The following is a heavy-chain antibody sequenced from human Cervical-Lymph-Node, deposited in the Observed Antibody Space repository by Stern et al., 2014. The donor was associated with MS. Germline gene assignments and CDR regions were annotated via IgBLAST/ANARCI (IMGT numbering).Heavy chain of an antibody. CDR2: ISLNSGSI. V-gene: IGHV3-9*01. Sequence: EVQLVESGGGLVQPGRSLRLSCAASGFTFDDYAMHWVRQAPGKGLEWVSGISLNSGSIGYADSVKGRFTISRDNAKNSLYLQMNSLRAEDTALYYCAKDSSSGWTSDGGYFDYWGQGTLVTVSS. J-gene: IGHJ4*02. CDR3: AKDSSSGWTSDGGYFDY. CDR1: GFTFDDYA. D-gene: IGHD6-19*01.